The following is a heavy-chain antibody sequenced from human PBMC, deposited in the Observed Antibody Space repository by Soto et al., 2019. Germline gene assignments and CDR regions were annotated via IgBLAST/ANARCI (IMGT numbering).Heavy chain of an antibody. V-gene: IGHV4-59*08. D-gene: IGHD5-12*01. J-gene: IGHJ4*02. CDR1: GGSISRYY. Sequence: SETRCLTCTVSGGSISRYYWSGSLQPPGKGLEWIGYVYYTGKTKYNPSLESRITLSIDMSKNQFSLNVSSVTATDTAVYFCARLLTGNDMTLYYFDYWGQGTLVTVSS. CDR2: VYYTGKT. CDR3: ARLLTGNDMTLYYFDY.